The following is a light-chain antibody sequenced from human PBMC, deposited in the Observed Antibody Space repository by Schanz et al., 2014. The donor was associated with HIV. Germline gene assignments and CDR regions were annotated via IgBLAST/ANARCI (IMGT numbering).Light chain of an antibody. CDR3: QYFGNSGGT. Sequence: EIVLTQSPGTLSLSPGERATLRCRATQVVSSNYLAWYQQKPGLAPSLLIYGASSRATGIPDRFSGSGFGTDFTLTISSLEPEDFAVYYCQYFGNSGGTFGGGTKVEIK. CDR2: GAS. V-gene: IGKV3-20*01. CDR1: QVVSSNY. J-gene: IGKJ4*01.